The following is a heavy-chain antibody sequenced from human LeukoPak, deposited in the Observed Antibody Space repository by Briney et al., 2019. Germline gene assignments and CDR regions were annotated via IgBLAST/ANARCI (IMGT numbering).Heavy chain of an antibody. Sequence: GGSLRLSCAASGNTLIDYAMHWVRQAPGKGLEWISYISSSSSTINYADSVKGRFTISRDNAKNSLYLQMNSLRAEDTAVYYCASRSYLDYWGQGTVVTVSS. CDR1: GNTLIDYA. CDR3: ASRSYLDY. V-gene: IGHV3-48*04. CDR2: ISSSSSTI. J-gene: IGHJ4*02.